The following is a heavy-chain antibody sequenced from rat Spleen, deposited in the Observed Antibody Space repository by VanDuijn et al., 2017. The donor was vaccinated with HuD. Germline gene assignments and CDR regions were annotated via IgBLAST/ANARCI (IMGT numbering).Heavy chain of an antibody. CDR2: IIYDGSST. V-gene: IGHV5-17*01. J-gene: IGHJ3*01. CDR1: GFTFSGYA. D-gene: IGHD3-4*01. Sequence: EVQLVETGGGLVQPGRSLKLSCAASGFTFSGYAMAWVRQAPKKGLEWVATIIYDGSSTYYRDSVKGRFTISRDNAKSTLYLQMDSLRSEDTATYYCATTRFAYWGQGTLVTVSS. CDR3: ATTRFAY.